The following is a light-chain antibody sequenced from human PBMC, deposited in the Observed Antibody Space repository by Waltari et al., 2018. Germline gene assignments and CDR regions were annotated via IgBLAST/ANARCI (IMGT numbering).Light chain of an antibody. CDR3: CSYAGSNTYV. V-gene: IGLV2-23*01. CDR1: RSDVGSYNL. Sequence: QSALTQPASVSGSPGQSITISCTGTRSDVGSYNLVSWYQHHPGKAPKRMLYEGSKRPSGVSNRFSGSKSGNTASLTISGLQAEDEADYYCCSYAGSNTYVFGTGTKVTVL. J-gene: IGLJ1*01. CDR2: EGS.